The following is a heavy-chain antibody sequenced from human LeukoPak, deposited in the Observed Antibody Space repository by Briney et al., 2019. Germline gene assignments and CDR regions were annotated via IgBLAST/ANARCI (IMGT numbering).Heavy chain of an antibody. V-gene: IGHV4-39*01. D-gene: IGHD1-7*01. CDR2: IYYSGST. Sequence: SETLSLTCTVYGGSISSSSYYWGWIRQPPGKGLEWIGCIYYSGSTYYNPSLKSRVTISVDTSKNQFSLKLSSVTAADTAVYYCARHLPEGNFFDYWGQGTLVTVSS. CDR1: GGSISSSSYY. J-gene: IGHJ4*02. CDR3: ARHLPEGNFFDY.